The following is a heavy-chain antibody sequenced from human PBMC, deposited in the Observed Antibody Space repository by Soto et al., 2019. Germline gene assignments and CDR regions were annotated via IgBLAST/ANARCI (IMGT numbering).Heavy chain of an antibody. Sequence: ASVKVSCKASGYTFTGYYMHWVRQAPGQGLEWMGWINPNSDGTNYAQKFQGWVTMNRDTSISTAYMELSRLRSDDTAVYYCASSYCSSTSCYSSWFDPWGQGTLVTVSS. V-gene: IGHV1-2*04. CDR1: GYTFTGYY. D-gene: IGHD2-2*02. J-gene: IGHJ5*02. CDR3: ASSYCSSTSCYSSWFDP. CDR2: INPNSDGT.